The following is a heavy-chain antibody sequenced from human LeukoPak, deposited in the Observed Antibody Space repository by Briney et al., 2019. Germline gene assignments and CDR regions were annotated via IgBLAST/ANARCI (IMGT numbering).Heavy chain of an antibody. CDR1: GFTFNSYA. CDR2: ISGSGGST. Sequence: GGSLRLSCAASGFTFNSYAMSWVRQAPGKGLEWVSAISGSGGSTYYADSVKGRFTISRDNSKDTLYLQMNSLRAEDTAVYYWARGPYSGSYFFPPPTGGDWYYMDVWGKGTTVTVSS. CDR3: ARGPYSGSYFFPPPTGGDWYYMDV. D-gene: IGHD1-26*01. V-gene: IGHV3-23*01. J-gene: IGHJ6*03.